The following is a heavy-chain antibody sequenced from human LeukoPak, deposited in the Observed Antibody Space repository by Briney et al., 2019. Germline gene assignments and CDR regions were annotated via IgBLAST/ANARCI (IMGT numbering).Heavy chain of an antibody. CDR1: GFSFDTYA. CDR2: IWHDGSHK. J-gene: IGHJ4*02. Sequence: GGPLRLSCAASGFSFDTYAMHWVRQAPGQGLEWVALIWHDGSHKFYSNSVRGQLTISRDNSKNTVYLQMNNLRPDDTAVYYCAREIFGSGSCPDFWGQGTLVTVSS. V-gene: IGHV3-33*01. CDR3: AREIFGSGSCPDF. D-gene: IGHD3-10*01.